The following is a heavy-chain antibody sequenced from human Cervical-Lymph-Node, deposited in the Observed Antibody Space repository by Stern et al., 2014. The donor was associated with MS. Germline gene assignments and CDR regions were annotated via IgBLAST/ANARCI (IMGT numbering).Heavy chain of an antibody. CDR2: IPHSGDT. Sequence: VQLVESGPGLVKPSETLSLTCAVSGGSISSRYWGWIRQPPGKGLEWIVLIPHSGDTKYNPSLKSRFTISLDTSKNQFSLKVPSVTAADTAVYYCARLSTAVDFWGQGTLVTVSS. CDR3: ARLSTAVDF. V-gene: IGHV4-59*08. J-gene: IGHJ4*02. CDR1: GGSISSRY.